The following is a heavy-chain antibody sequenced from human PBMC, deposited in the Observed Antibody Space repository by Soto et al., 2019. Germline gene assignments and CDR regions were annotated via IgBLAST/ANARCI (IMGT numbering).Heavy chain of an antibody. CDR2: IIPIFGTA. CDR1: EDTFRNYA. CDR3: ASTKYDSSAYYYWYLGL. Sequence: QVELVQSGAEVKKPGSSVKVSCQASEDTFRNYAISWVRQAPGQGLEWMGGIIPIFGTANYAQKFQGRVTNTAETYANTVYLELNSLRSEDTAVYYCASTKYDSSAYYYWYLGLWGRGTLVTVSS. V-gene: IGHV1-69*06. J-gene: IGHJ2*01. D-gene: IGHD3-22*01.